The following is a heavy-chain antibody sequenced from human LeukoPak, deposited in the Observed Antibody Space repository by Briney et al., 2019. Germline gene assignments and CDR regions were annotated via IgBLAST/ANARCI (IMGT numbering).Heavy chain of an antibody. J-gene: IGHJ4*02. D-gene: IGHD3-3*02. CDR3: AKRHLWSGYYSDYSDY. CDR1: GFTFSSYS. Sequence: GGSLRLSCAASGFTFSSYSMNWVRQAPGKGLEWVSAISGSGGSTYYADSVKGRFTISRDNSKNTLYLQMNSLRAEDTAVYYCAKRHLWSGYYSDYSDYWGQGTLVTVSS. CDR2: ISGSGGST. V-gene: IGHV3-23*01.